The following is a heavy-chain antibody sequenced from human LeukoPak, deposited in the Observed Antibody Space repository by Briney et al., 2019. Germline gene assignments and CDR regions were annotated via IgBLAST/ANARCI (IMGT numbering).Heavy chain of an antibody. Sequence: GESLKISCKGSGYSFATYWVAWVRQMPGKGPEWMGMIYPGDSDTRYSPSFQGQVTISADKSINTAYLQWNDLKVSDTAIYYCAREVFGSGRYGRRNNWYDPWGQGTLVTVSS. CDR3: AREVFGSGRYGRRNNWYDP. J-gene: IGHJ5*02. CDR1: GYSFATYW. CDR2: IYPGDSDT. V-gene: IGHV5-51*01. D-gene: IGHD3-10*01.